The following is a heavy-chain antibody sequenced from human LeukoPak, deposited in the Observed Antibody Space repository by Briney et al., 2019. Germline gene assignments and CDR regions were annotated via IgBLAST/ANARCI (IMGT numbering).Heavy chain of an antibody. D-gene: IGHD1-7*01. CDR2: IYHSGST. J-gene: IGHJ4*02. V-gene: IGHV4-38-2*02. Sequence: SETLSLTCTVSGYSISSGYYWGWIRQPPGKGLEWIGSIYHSGSTYYNPSLKSRVTISVDTSKNQFSLKVRSVTAADTAVYYCARHSARDWNYVLDYWGQGTLVTVSS. CDR3: ARHSARDWNYVLDY. CDR1: GYSISSGYY.